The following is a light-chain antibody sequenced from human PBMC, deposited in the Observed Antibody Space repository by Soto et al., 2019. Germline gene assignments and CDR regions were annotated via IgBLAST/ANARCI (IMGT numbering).Light chain of an antibody. J-gene: IGKJ2*02. Sequence: EIVLPQSPATLVLSPGARATLSCRASHSISTRFLAWYQPTPGQAPRPLIYGAHSRASGLPDRFRGSGSWTGFTFTISRLEPENFGVSYCQPYCYSTECTFGQWAKLESK. CDR2: GAH. CDR1: HSISTRF. V-gene: IGKV3-20*01. CDR3: QPYCYSTECT.